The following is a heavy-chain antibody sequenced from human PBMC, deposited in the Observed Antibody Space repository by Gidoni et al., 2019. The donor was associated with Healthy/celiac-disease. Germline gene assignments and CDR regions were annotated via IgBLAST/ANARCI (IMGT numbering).Heavy chain of an antibody. CDR3: ASLIGYSSSWYRGDWFDP. Sequence: QLQLQESGPGLVKPSETLSLPCTVPGGSISSSSYYWGWFRQPPGKGLEWIGSIYYSGSTYYNPSLKSRVTISVDTSKNQFSLKLSSVTAADTAVYYCASLIGYSSSWYRGDWFDPWGQGTLVTVSS. CDR2: IYYSGST. D-gene: IGHD6-13*01. J-gene: IGHJ5*02. CDR1: GGSISSSSYY. V-gene: IGHV4-39*01.